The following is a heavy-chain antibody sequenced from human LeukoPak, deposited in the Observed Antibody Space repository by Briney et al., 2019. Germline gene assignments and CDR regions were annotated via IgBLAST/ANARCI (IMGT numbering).Heavy chain of an antibody. Sequence: GGSLRLSCAASGFTFSGFAVRWARRTRGEGLECVSGISGSGDNTLYADSVKGRFTISRDNSKNTLYLEMNSLRAEDTAIYYCAKMKGHPLPKYYMDVWGQGTTVTVSS. J-gene: IGHJ6*01. CDR3: AKMKGHPLPKYYMDV. D-gene: IGHD1-26*01. CDR1: GFTFSGFA. V-gene: IGHV3-23*01. CDR2: ISGSGDNT.